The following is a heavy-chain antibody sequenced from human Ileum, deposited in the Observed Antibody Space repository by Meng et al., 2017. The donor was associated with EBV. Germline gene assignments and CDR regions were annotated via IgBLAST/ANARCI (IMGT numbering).Heavy chain of an antibody. V-gene: IGHV1-69*18. CDR1: GDRFGTYS. Sequence: QGQLVQSGAGVKKPGSSVKVSCKASGDRFGTYSVSWVRQAPGQGLEWMGNTVPIFGTTSYAQKFQGRVTITADESTSTAYMELRNLRSEDSAMYYCARLGGDYNDYWGQGTLVTVSS. J-gene: IGHJ4*02. CDR2: TVPIFGTT. D-gene: IGHD1-26*01. CDR3: ARLGGDYNDY.